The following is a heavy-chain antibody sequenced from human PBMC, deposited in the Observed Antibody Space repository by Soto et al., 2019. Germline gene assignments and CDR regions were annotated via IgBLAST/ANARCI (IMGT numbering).Heavy chain of an antibody. CDR3: AREVTMVRGVFDP. D-gene: IGHD3-10*01. J-gene: IGHJ5*02. Sequence: QVQLQESGPGLVKPSGTLSLTSAVSGGSISSSYWWSWVRQPPGKGLEWIGEIYHSGCTNYNPSLKSRVTISVDKSKNQFSLKLSSVTAADTAVYYCAREVTMVRGVFDPWGQGTLVTVSS. CDR1: GGSISSSYW. V-gene: IGHV4-4*02. CDR2: IYHSGCT.